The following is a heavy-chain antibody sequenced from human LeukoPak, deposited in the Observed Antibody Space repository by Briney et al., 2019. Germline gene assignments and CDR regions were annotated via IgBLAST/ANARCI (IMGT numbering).Heavy chain of an antibody. CDR3: ATYFDSSYGY. CDR1: GFTVSSNY. Sequence: AGGSLRLSCAASGFTVSSNYMSWVRQAPGKGLEWVSVIYSGGSTYYADSVKGRFTISRDNSKNTLNLQMGSLRVEDMAVYYCATYFDSSYGYWGQGTLVTVSS. CDR2: IYSGGST. V-gene: IGHV3-53*05. J-gene: IGHJ4*02. D-gene: IGHD3-22*01.